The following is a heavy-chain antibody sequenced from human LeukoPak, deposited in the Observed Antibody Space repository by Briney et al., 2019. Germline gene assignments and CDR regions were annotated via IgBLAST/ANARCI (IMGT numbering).Heavy chain of an antibody. CDR1: GFTFSSYA. CDR3: AKAIEYCDFWSGPSRIHYFDY. D-gene: IGHD3-3*01. J-gene: IGHJ4*02. CDR2: ISGSGGST. Sequence: GGSLRLSCAASGFTFSSYAMSWVRQAPGKGLEWVSAISGSGGSTYYADSVKGRFTISRDNSKNTLYLQMNSLRAEDTAVYYCAKAIEYCDFWSGPSRIHYFDYWGQGTLVTVSS. V-gene: IGHV3-23*01.